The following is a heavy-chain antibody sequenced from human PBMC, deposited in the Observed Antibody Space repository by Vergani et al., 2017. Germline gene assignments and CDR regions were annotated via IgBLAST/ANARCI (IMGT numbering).Heavy chain of an antibody. J-gene: IGHJ4*02. CDR3: ARVVSTNSRIAVAGKLDY. CDR1: GGPISSSSYY. D-gene: IGHD6-19*01. Sequence: QLQLQESGPGLVKPSETLSLTCTVSGGPISSSSYYWGWIRQPPGKGVGWIGSIYYSRSTYDNPSLKSRVTISVDTSKNQFSLKLSSVTAADMAVYYGARVVSTNSRIAVAGKLDYWGQGTLVTVSS. CDR2: IYYSRST. V-gene: IGHV4-39*01.